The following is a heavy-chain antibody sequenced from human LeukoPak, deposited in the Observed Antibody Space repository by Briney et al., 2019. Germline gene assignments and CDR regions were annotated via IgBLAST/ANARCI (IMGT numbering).Heavy chain of an antibody. CDR2: IYPGDSDT. D-gene: IGHD6-19*01. J-gene: IGHJ6*02. CDR1: GYSFTSYW. V-gene: IGHV5-51*01. CDR3: ARRGVAGTGNYYGMDV. Sequence: GESLKISCKGSGYSFTSYWIGWVRQMPGKGLEWMGIIYPGDSDTRYSPSFQGQVTISADKSISTAYLQWSSLKASGTAMYYCARRGVAGTGNYYGMDVWGQGTTVTVSS.